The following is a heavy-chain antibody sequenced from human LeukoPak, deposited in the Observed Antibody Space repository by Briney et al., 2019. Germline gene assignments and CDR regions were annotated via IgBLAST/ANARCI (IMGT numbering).Heavy chain of an antibody. D-gene: IGHD3-3*01. Sequence: SETLSLTCAVYGGSFSGYYWSWIRQPPGKGLEWIGEINHSGSTNYNPSLKSRVTISVDTSKNQFSLKLSSVTAADTAVYYCARPQSNYDFWSGYYTAPTYYYGMDVWGQGTTVTVSS. CDR1: GGSFSGYY. CDR3: ARPQSNYDFWSGYYTAPTYYYGMDV. J-gene: IGHJ6*02. CDR2: INHSGST. V-gene: IGHV4-34*01.